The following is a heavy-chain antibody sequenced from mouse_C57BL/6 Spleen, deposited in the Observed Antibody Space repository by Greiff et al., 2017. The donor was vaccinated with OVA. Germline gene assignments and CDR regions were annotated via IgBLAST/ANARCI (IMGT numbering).Heavy chain of an antibody. Sequence: VQLQQPGAELVKPGASVKVSCKASGYTFTSYWMHWVKQRPGQGLEWIGRIHPSDSDTNYNQKFKGKATLTVDKSSSTAYMQLSSLTSEDSAVYYCAIENYGYDSWLAYWGQGTLVTVSA. CDR2: IHPSDSDT. J-gene: IGHJ3*01. V-gene: IGHV1-74*01. CDR1: GYTFTSYW. CDR3: AIENYGYDSWLAY. D-gene: IGHD2-2*01.